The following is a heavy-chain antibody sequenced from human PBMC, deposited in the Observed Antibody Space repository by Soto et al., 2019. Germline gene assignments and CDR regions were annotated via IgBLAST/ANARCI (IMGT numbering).Heavy chain of an antibody. CDR3: AHPFDSSSWYAEYFQH. J-gene: IGHJ1*01. CDR1: GFSLSTSGVG. CDR2: MYCDGDK. Sequence: QITLKESGPTLVKPTQTLTLTCTFSGFSLSTSGVGVGWIRQPTGKALECLALMYCDGDKRYSPSLKSRLTITKDTSKNQVVLTMTNMDPVYTATYYCAHPFDSSSWYAEYFQHWGQGTLVTVSS. V-gene: IGHV2-5*02. D-gene: IGHD6-13*01.